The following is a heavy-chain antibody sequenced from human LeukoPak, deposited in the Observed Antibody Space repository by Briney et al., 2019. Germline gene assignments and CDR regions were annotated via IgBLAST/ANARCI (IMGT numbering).Heavy chain of an antibody. J-gene: IGHJ6*03. D-gene: IGHD3-16*01. CDR3: AKAPRFGDHATEYYYYYMHV. V-gene: IGHV1-69*06. CDR2: IIPIFGTA. CDR1: GGTFSSYA. Sequence: GASVKVSCKASGGTFSSYAISWVRQAPGQGLEWMGGIIPIFGTANYAQKFQGRVTITADKSTSTAYMELSSLRSEDTAVYYCAKAPRFGDHATEYYYYYMHVWGKGTTVTVSS.